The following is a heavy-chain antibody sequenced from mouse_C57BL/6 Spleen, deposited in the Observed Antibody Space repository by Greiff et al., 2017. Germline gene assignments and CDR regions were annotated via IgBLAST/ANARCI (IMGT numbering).Heavy chain of an antibody. Sequence: QVHVKQSGAELVRPGTSVKVSCKASGYAFTNYLIEWVKQRPGQGLEWIGVINPGSGGTNYNEKFKGKATLTADKSSSTAYMQLSSLTSEDSAVYFCARGRNGNPFYYWGQGTTLTVSS. CDR1: GYAFTNYL. CDR3: ARGRNGNPFYY. D-gene: IGHD2-1*01. J-gene: IGHJ2*01. V-gene: IGHV1-54*01. CDR2: INPGSGGT.